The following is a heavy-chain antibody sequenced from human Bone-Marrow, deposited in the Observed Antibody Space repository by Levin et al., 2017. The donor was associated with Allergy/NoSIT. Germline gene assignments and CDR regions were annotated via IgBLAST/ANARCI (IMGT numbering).Heavy chain of an antibody. V-gene: IGHV3-48*03. CDR2: ISSSGSTI. CDR3: AREYSNLYYYYYYMDV. J-gene: IGHJ6*03. CDR1: GFTFSSYE. Sequence: QTGGSLRLSCAASGFTFSSYEMNWVRQAPGKGLEWVSYISSSGSTIYYADSVKGRFTISRDNAKNSLYLQMNSLRAEDTAVYYCAREYSNLYYYYYYMDVWGKGTTVTVSS. D-gene: IGHD4-11*01.